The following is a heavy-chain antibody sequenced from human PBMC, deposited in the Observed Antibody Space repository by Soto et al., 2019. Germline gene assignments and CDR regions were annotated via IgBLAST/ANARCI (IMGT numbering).Heavy chain of an antibody. D-gene: IGHD6-13*01. Sequence: QLQLQELGPGLVKPSETLSLTCNVSGGSISTASYYWGWIRQAPGKGLEWIASVNYAGTTYYSPSLQSRIAISFDPPKNQFSLKVNSVPAADTGLYFWARLMMDRSWYFDWFDPWGQGTLVTVSS. CDR3: ARLMMDRSWYFDWFDP. V-gene: IGHV4-39*01. CDR2: VNYAGTT. J-gene: IGHJ5*02. CDR1: GGSISTASYY.